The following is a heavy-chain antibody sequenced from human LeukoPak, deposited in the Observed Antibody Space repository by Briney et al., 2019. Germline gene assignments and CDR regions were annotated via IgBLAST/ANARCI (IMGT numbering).Heavy chain of an antibody. Sequence: GGSLRLSCAASGFTFSSYGMSWVRQAPGKGLEWVAVIWTDGSSKYNAYSVKGRFTISRDNCKKTPYLQMNSMSAENTAVDYGARELWFGESQVGYWGQGTLVTVSS. V-gene: IGHV3-33*01. CDR2: IWTDGSSK. CDR1: GFTFSSYG. J-gene: IGHJ4*02. D-gene: IGHD3-10*01. CDR3: ARELWFGESQVGY.